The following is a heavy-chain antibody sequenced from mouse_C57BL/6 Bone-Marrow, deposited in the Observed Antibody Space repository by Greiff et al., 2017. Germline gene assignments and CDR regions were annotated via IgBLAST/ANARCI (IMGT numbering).Heavy chain of an antibody. V-gene: IGHV1-56*01. CDR1: GYTFTSHW. J-gene: IGHJ2*01. Sequence: VQLQQSGPELVRPGASVKISCKAPGYTFTSHWMQWVRQRPGQGLEWIGEIVPGSGSTYYNEKFKGKATLTVDTSSSTAYMELSSLTSEASAVYICARKLGYYGSACDYWGQGTTLTVSS. CDR2: IVPGSGST. D-gene: IGHD1-1*01. CDR3: ARKLGYYGSACDY.